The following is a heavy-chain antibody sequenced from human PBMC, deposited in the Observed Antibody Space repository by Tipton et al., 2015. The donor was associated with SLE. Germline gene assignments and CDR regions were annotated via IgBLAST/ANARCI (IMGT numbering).Heavy chain of an antibody. J-gene: IGHJ3*01. V-gene: IGHV3-74*01. CDR2: ITSDGSTT. CDR1: GFTFSNYV. CDR3: ATGEGGFDDGFTVGFDV. D-gene: IGHD1-14*01. Sequence: GSLRLSCAASGFTFSNYVFSWVRQAPGKGLEWISRITSDGSTTAYADSVKGRFTISRDNAKKTLFLQMNSLTVEDTAVYYCATGEGGFDDGFTVGFDVWGLGTLVNVSS.